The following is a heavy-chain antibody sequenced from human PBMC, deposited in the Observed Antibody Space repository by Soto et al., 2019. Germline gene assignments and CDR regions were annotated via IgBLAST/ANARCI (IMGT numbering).Heavy chain of an antibody. CDR2: ISAYNGNT. D-gene: IGHD3-10*01. Sequence: QVQLVQSGAEVKKPGASVKVSCKASGYTFTSYGISWVRQAPGQGLEWMGWISAYNGNTNYAQKLQGRVTMTTDTSTRTAYMELRSLRSDDTAVYYCARDLGFGERGVFYGMDVWGQGTTVTVS. J-gene: IGHJ6*02. V-gene: IGHV1-18*01. CDR3: ARDLGFGERGVFYGMDV. CDR1: GYTFTSYG.